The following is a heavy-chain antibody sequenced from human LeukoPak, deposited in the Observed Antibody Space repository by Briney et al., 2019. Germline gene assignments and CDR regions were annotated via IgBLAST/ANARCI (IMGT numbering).Heavy chain of an antibody. CDR1: GGSISPYY. Sequence: SSETLSLTCTVSGGSISPYYWSWIRQPPGKGLEWIGYIYYSGSTNYNPSLTSRVTISVDTSKNQFSLKLSSVTAADAAVYYCARGPDIVATTYFDYWGQGTLVTVSS. CDR2: IYYSGST. V-gene: IGHV4-59*01. J-gene: IGHJ4*02. D-gene: IGHD5-12*01. CDR3: ARGPDIVATTYFDY.